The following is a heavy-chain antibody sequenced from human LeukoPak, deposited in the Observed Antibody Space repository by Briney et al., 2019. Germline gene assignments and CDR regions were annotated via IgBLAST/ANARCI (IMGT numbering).Heavy chain of an antibody. J-gene: IGHJ4*02. V-gene: IGHV1-69*04. Sequence: SVKVSCKASGGTFSSYAINWVRQAPGQGLEWMGRMIPILGIANYAQKFQGRVTITADKSTSTAYMELSSLRSEDTAVYYCAREAIRLRLGELSLLGYFDYWGQGTLVTVSS. CDR2: MIPILGIA. CDR1: GGTFSSYA. CDR3: AREAIRLRLGELSLLGYFDY. D-gene: IGHD3-16*02.